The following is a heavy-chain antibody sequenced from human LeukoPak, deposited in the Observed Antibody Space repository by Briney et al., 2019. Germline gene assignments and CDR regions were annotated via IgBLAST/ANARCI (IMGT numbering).Heavy chain of an antibody. Sequence: SETLSLTCAVYGGSFSGYYWSWLRQPPGKGLEWIGEINHSGSTNYNPSLKSRVTISVDTSKNQFSLKLSSVTAADTAVYYCARGYLAAAGKSSFDYWGQGTLVTVSS. D-gene: IGHD6-13*01. CDR3: ARGYLAAAGKSSFDY. J-gene: IGHJ4*02. CDR2: INHSGST. V-gene: IGHV4-34*01. CDR1: GGSFSGYY.